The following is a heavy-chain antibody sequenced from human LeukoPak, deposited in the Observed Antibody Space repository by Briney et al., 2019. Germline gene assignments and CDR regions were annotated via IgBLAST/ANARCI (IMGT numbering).Heavy chain of an antibody. V-gene: IGHV3-53*01. D-gene: IGHD1-26*01. CDR2: IYSGGST. CDR1: GFTVSSNY. Sequence: GGSLRLSCAASGFTVSSNYMSWVRQDPGKGLEWVSIIYSGGSTYYADSVKGRFTISRDNSKNTLYLQMNSLRAEDTAVYYCARWAYSGSFYYFDYWGQGTLVTVSS. J-gene: IGHJ4*02. CDR3: ARWAYSGSFYYFDY.